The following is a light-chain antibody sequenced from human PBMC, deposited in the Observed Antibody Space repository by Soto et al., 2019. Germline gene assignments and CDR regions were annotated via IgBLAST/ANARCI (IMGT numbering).Light chain of an antibody. CDR3: QQSYNTPRT. J-gene: IGKJ1*01. V-gene: IGKV1-39*01. CDR1: QSISNY. Sequence: DIQMTQSPSSLSASVGDRVTITCRASQSISNYLNWYQQKPGKAPKLLMYAASSLLSGVPSRFVRSGSGTDFTLTISRLQPEDFATYYCQQSYNTPRTFGQGTKVEIK. CDR2: AAS.